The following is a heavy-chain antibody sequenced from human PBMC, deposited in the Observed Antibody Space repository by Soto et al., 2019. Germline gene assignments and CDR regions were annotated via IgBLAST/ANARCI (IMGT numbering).Heavy chain of an antibody. J-gene: IGHJ3*02. Sequence: PSETLSLTCAVSGGSISSGGYSWSWIRQPPGKGLEWIGYIYHSGSTYYNPSLKSRVTISVDKSKNQFSLKLNSVTAADTAVYYCARDQGSRCKDGFDIWGQGIMVTVSS. V-gene: IGHV4-30-2*01. CDR3: ARDQGSRCKDGFDI. CDR2: IYHSGST. CDR1: GGSISSGGYS. D-gene: IGHD6-13*01.